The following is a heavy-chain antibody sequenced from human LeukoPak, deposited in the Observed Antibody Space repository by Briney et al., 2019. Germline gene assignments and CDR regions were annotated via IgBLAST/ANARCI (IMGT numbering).Heavy chain of an antibody. CDR1: GFTFSSYA. V-gene: IGHV3-21*01. D-gene: IGHD3-16*02. CDR2: ISSSSSYI. Sequence: GGSLRLSCAASGFTFSSYAMSWVRQAPGKGLEWVSAISSSSSYIYYADSVKGRFTISRDNAKNSLYLQMNSLRAEDTAVYYCARDLITFGGVIVNFDYWGQGTLVTVSS. J-gene: IGHJ4*02. CDR3: ARDLITFGGVIVNFDY.